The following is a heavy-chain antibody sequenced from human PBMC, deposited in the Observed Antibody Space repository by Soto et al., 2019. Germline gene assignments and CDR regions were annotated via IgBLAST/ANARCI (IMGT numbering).Heavy chain of an antibody. J-gene: IGHJ6*02. CDR1: GYTFTSYD. D-gene: IGHD2-2*02. Sequence: ASVKVSCKASGYTFTSYDINWVRQATGQGLEWMGWMNPNSGNTGYAQKFQGRVTMTRNTSISTAYMELSSLRSEDTAVYYCARGGYNVVVPAAIQIRYYYYGMDVWGQGTTVTVSS. CDR3: ARGGYNVVVPAAIQIRYYYYGMDV. V-gene: IGHV1-8*01. CDR2: MNPNSGNT.